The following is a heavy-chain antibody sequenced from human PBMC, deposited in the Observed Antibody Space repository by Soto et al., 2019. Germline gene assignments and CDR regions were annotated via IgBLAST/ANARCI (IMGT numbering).Heavy chain of an antibody. CDR2: INPNSGGT. D-gene: IGHD2-2*01. J-gene: IGHJ4*02. CDR3: ARDLEGSSTSHPLGY. Sequence: QVQLVQSGAEVKKPGASVKVSCKASGYTFTGYYMHWVRQAPGQGLEWMGWINPNSGGTNYAQKFQGWVTMTRETSISTAYMELSRLRSDDTAVYYCARDLEGSSTSHPLGYWGQGTLVTVSS. CDR1: GYTFTGYY. V-gene: IGHV1-2*04.